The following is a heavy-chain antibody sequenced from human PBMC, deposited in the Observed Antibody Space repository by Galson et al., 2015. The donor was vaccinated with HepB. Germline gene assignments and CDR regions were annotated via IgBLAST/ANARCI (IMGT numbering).Heavy chain of an antibody. CDR2: IGFSDAST. D-gene: IGHD2-15*01. V-gene: IGHV3-23*01. J-gene: IGHJ4*02. Sequence: SLRLSCAASGFTFSTYALSWVRQAPGKGLEWVSSIGFSDASTYFADSVKGRFTISRDNSRNTLYLQMNSLRAEDTAVYYCAKGVACSGDTCYALLDYWGQGALVTVSS. CDR1: GFTFSTYA. CDR3: AKGVACSGDTCYALLDY.